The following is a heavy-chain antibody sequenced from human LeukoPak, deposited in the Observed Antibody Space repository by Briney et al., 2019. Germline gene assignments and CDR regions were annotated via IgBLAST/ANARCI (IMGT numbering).Heavy chain of an antibody. CDR2: IYYSGST. CDR1: GGSISSYY. D-gene: IGHD3-10*01. Sequence: SETLSLTCTVSGGSISSYYWSWIRQPPGKGLEWIGNIYYSGSTNYNPSLESRVTISVDTSKNQFSLKLNSLTAAGTAVYYCARDTITRRGCDYRGQGTLVTVSS. J-gene: IGHJ4*02. CDR3: ARDTITRRGCDY. V-gene: IGHV4-59*01.